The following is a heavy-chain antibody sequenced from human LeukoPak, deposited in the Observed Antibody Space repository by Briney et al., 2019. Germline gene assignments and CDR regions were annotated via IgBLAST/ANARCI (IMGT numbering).Heavy chain of an antibody. V-gene: IGHV4-30-2*01. CDR3: ARKDYYYYGMDV. Sequence: SETLSLTCAVSGGSISSDGYSWSWIRQPPGKGLEWIGYIYHSGDIYYNPSLKSRVTMSVDRSKNQFSLKLSAVTAADTAVYYCARKDYYYYGMDVWGQGTTVTVSS. J-gene: IGHJ6*02. CDR1: GGSISSDGYS. CDR2: IYHSGDI.